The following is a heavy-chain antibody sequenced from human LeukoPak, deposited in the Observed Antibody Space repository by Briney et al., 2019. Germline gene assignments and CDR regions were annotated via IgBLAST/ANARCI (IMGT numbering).Heavy chain of an antibody. V-gene: IGHV1-8*02. CDR2: MNPNSGNT. D-gene: IGHD4/OR15-4a*01. J-gene: IGHJ4*02. Sequence: ASVKVSCKASGYTFTSYGINWVRQATGQGLEWMGWMNPNSGNTGYAQKFQGRVTMTRNTSISTAYMELSSLRSEDTAVYYCARSPKYGGYVGYWGQGTLVTVSS. CDR1: GYTFTSYG. CDR3: ARSPKYGGYVGY.